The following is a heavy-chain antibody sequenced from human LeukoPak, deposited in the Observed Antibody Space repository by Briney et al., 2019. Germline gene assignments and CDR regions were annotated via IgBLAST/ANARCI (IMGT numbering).Heavy chain of an antibody. Sequence: PGGSLRLSCAASGFTFDDYGMSSVRQAPGKGLEWVSGINWNGGSTGYADSVKGRFTISRDNAKNSLYLQMNSLRAEETALYYCARLWFGEYMDVWGKGTTVTVSS. D-gene: IGHD3-10*01. J-gene: IGHJ6*03. CDR1: GFTFDDYG. V-gene: IGHV3-20*04. CDR2: INWNGGST. CDR3: ARLWFGEYMDV.